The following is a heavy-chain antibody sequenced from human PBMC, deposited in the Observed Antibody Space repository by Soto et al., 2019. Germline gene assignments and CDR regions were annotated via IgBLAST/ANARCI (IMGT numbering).Heavy chain of an antibody. CDR3: ARSSDIGFDP. J-gene: IGHJ5*02. CDR2: ISSSGSTI. CDR1: GFTFSSYE. V-gene: IGHV3-48*03. Sequence: GGSLRLSCAASGFTFSSYEMNWVRQAPGKGLEWVSYISSSGSTIYYADSVKGRFTISRDNAKNSLYLQMNSLRAEGTAVYYCARSSDIGFDPWGQGTLVTVSS. D-gene: IGHD2-15*01.